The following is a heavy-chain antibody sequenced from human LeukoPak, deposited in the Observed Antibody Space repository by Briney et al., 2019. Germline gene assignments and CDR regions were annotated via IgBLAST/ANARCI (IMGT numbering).Heavy chain of an antibody. J-gene: IGHJ4*02. CDR3: AKGPLRGTAAAIDY. D-gene: IGHD2-2*01. Sequence: GGSLRLSCAASGFAFSSYTMHWVRQAPGKGLEWVAVISYDGRNKHYPDSVKGRFTISRDISTDTLWLQTDSLRTEDTAVYYCAKGPLRGTAAAIDYWGQGTLVTVSS. CDR2: ISYDGRNK. CDR1: GFAFSSYT. V-gene: IGHV3-30*04.